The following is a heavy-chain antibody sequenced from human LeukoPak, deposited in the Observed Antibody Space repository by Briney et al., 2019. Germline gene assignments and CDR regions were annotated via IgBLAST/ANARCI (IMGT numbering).Heavy chain of an antibody. Sequence: RGSLRLSCAASGFTFSSYAMSWVRQAPGKGLEWVSAISGSGGSTYYADSVKGRFTISRDNSKNTLYLQMNSLRAEDTAVYCCARSRFPDYGDYVEAFDIWGQGTMVTVSS. CDR2: ISGSGGST. D-gene: IGHD4-17*01. V-gene: IGHV3-23*01. CDR3: ARSRFPDYGDYVEAFDI. CDR1: GFTFSSYA. J-gene: IGHJ3*02.